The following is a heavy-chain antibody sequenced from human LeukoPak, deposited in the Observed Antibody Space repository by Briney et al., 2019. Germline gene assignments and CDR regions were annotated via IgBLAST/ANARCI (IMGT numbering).Heavy chain of an antibody. CDR2: IVVGSGNT. V-gene: IGHV1-58*02. Sequence: SVKVSCKASGFTFTSSAMQWVRQACGQRLEWIGWIVVGSGNTNYAQKFQERVTITRDMSTSTAYMELSSLRSEDTAVYYCAAESLAVASDYYYYGMDVWGQGTTVTVSS. CDR1: GFTFTSSA. D-gene: IGHD6-19*01. CDR3: AAESLAVASDYYYYGMDV. J-gene: IGHJ6*02.